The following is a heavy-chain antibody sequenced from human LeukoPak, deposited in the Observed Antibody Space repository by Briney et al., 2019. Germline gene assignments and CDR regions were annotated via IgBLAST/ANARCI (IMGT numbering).Heavy chain of an antibody. V-gene: IGHV3-23*01. Sequence: GGSLRLSCAASGFTFSGYGMSWVRQAPGKGLEWVSAISGSGGSTYYADSVKGRFTISRDNSKNTLYLQMNSLRAEDTAVYYCARDNSVRDEAWWFNPWGQGTLVTVSS. D-gene: IGHD5-24*01. CDR2: ISGSGGST. CDR3: ARDNSVRDEAWWFNP. J-gene: IGHJ5*02. CDR1: GFTFSGYG.